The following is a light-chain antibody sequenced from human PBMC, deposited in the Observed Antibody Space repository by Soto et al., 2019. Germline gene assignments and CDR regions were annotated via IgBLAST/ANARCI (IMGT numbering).Light chain of an antibody. V-gene: IGLV2-14*01. Sequence: QSVLTQPASVSDSPGQSITISCTGTSSDVGGSNHVSWYQQHPGKAPKLMIYDVTNRPSGVSNRFSGSKSGSTASLIISGLQAEDEADYYCVSFTSSTTYVFGTGTKLTVL. J-gene: IGLJ1*01. CDR3: VSFTSSTTYV. CDR1: SSDVGGSNH. CDR2: DVT.